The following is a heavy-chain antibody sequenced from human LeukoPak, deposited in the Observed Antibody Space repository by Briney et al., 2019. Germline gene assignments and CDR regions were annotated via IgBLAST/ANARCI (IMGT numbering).Heavy chain of an antibody. D-gene: IGHD5-18*01. CDR1: GYSFTSYW. CDR3: ARPYTAMVTGPFDY. CDR2: IYPGDSDT. J-gene: IGHJ4*02. Sequence: GESLKISCKGSGYSFTSYWIGWGRPMPGKGLEWMGIIYPGDSDTRYSPSFQGQVTISADKSISTAYLQWSSLKASDTAMYYCARPYTAMVTGPFDYWGQGTLVTVSS. V-gene: IGHV5-51*01.